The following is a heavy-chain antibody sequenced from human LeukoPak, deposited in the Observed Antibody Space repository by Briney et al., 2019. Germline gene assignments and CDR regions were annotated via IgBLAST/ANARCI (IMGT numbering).Heavy chain of an antibody. J-gene: IGHJ4*02. D-gene: IGHD3-10*01. Sequence: ASVKVSCKASGYTFTSYDINWVRQATGQGLEWMGWMNPNSGNTGYAQKFQGRVTMTRNTSISTAYMELSSLRSEDTAVYYCARGRMVRGVIYFFDYRGQGTLVTVSS. CDR3: ARGRMVRGVIYFFDY. CDR2: MNPNSGNT. V-gene: IGHV1-8*01. CDR1: GYTFTSYD.